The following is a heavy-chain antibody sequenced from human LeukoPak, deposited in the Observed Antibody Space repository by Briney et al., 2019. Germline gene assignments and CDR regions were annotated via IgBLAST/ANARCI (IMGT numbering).Heavy chain of an antibody. CDR3: ARSLGGAKHGGFLNDYRDLPYYFDY. CDR1: GGSISSYY. Sequence: PSETLSLTCTVSGGSISSYYWSWIRQPPGKGLEWIGYIYYSGSTNYNPSLKSRVTISVDTSKNQFSLKLSSVTAADTAVYYCARSLGGAKHGGFLNDYRDLPYYFDYWGQGTLVTVSP. V-gene: IGHV4-59*01. J-gene: IGHJ4*02. D-gene: IGHD4-11*01. CDR2: IYYSGST.